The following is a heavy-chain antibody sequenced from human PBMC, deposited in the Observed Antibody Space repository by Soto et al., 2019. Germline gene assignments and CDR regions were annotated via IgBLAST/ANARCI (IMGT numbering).Heavy chain of an antibody. V-gene: IGHV3-64*01. D-gene: IGHD4-17*01. J-gene: IGHJ4*02. CDR3: ARTPGEDDGDYRFDY. CDR1: GFTFSSYG. CDR2: ISSNGGST. Sequence: EVQLVESGGGLVQPGGSLRLSCAASGFTFSSYGMHWVRHAPGKGLEYVSAISSNGGSTYYANSVKGRFTISRDNSKNTLYLQMGSLRAEDMAVYYCARTPGEDDGDYRFDYWGQGTLVTVSS.